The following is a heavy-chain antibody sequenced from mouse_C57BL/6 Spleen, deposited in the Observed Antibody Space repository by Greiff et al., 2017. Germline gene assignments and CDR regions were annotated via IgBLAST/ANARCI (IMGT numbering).Heavy chain of an antibody. J-gene: IGHJ4*01. CDR1: GYTFSSYG. D-gene: IGHD1-1*01. Sequence: EVQGVESGGDLVKPGGSLKLSCAASGYTFSSYGMSWVRQTPDKRLEWVATISSGGSYTYYPDSVKGRFTISRDNAKNTRYLQMSSLKSEDTAMYYCARKITTVRGTMDYWGQGTSVTVSS. CDR3: ARKITTVRGTMDY. V-gene: IGHV5-6*01. CDR2: ISSGGSYT.